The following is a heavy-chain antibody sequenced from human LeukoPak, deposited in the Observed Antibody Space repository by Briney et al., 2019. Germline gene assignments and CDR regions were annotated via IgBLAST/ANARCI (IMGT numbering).Heavy chain of an antibody. J-gene: IGHJ6*02. Sequence: PGGSLRLSCAASGFTFSSYWMSWVRQAPGKGLEWVANIKQDGSEKYYVDSVKGRFTISRDNAKNSLYLQMNSLRAEDTAVYYCAREIVVVITPDYYYGMDVWGQGTTVTVSS. V-gene: IGHV3-7*01. CDR2: IKQDGSEK. CDR1: GFTFSSYW. CDR3: AREIVVVITPDYYYGMDV. D-gene: IGHD3-22*01.